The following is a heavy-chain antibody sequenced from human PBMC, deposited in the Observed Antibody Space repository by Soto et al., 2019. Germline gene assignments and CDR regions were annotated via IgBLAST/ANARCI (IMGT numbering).Heavy chain of an antibody. CDR3: ARHPRDGSGGGAFAL. V-gene: IGHV5-51*01. Sequence: ESLKISCKGSGNSFTNYWIAWVRQMPGKGLEWMGIIWPGDSDTRYSPSFQGQVTISAAKSIRTAYLQWRSLKASDSAMYYCARHPRDGSGGGAFALWGPATLVTVSS. D-gene: IGHD6-19*01. CDR2: IWPGDSDT. CDR1: GNSFTNYW. J-gene: IGHJ4*02.